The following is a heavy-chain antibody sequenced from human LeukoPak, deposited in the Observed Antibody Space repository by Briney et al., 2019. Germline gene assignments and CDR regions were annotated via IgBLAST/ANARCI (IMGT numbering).Heavy chain of an antibody. D-gene: IGHD3-22*01. Sequence: ASVIVSCKASGYTFTSYAIHWVRQAPGQRLEWMGWIHAGNGNAKYSQKFQGRVTITAGTSASTAYMELSSLRSEDTAVYYCARDSPYYYDSSGYYYGYFDYWGQGTLVTVSS. CDR2: IHAGNGNA. CDR3: ARDSPYYYDSSGYYYGYFDY. V-gene: IGHV1-3*01. J-gene: IGHJ4*02. CDR1: GYTFTSYA.